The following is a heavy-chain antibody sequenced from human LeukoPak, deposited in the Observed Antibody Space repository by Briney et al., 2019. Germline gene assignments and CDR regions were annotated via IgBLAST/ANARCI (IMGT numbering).Heavy chain of an antibody. Sequence: PGGSLRLSCAASGFTFSSYAMHWVRQAPGKGLEWVSTISGSDGDTYYADSVKGRFTISRDNSKNTLYLQMNSLRAEDTAVYYCAKDRIPRYYDSREGPFDYWGQGTLVTVSS. J-gene: IGHJ4*02. D-gene: IGHD3-22*01. CDR3: AKDRIPRYYDSREGPFDY. CDR1: GFTFSSYA. V-gene: IGHV3-23*01. CDR2: ISGSDGDT.